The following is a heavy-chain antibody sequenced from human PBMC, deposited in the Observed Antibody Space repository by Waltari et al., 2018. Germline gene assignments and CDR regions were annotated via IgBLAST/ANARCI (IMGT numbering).Heavy chain of an antibody. V-gene: IGHV3-30-3*01. CDR3: ARQGGAMDYDY. CDR2: ISDDGSNK. Sequence: QVQLVGSGGGVVQPGGSLRLSCAALGFPFSSYAMHWVLQAPGKGLEWLAVISDDGSNKYYADAVTGRFTISRDNSKNTLYLQMNSLRAEDTAVYYCARQGGAMDYDYWGQGTLVTVSS. CDR1: GFPFSSYA. J-gene: IGHJ4*02. D-gene: IGHD2-2*01.